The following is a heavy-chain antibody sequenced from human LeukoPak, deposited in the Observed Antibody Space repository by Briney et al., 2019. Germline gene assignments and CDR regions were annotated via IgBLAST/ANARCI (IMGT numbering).Heavy chain of an antibody. D-gene: IGHD1-1*01. J-gene: IGHJ4*02. CDR2: IYYSGST. V-gene: IGHV4-59*01. CDR1: GSSISSYY. CDR3: ARGVLNFDY. Sequence: SETLSLTCTVSGSSISSYYWSWIRQPPGKGLEWIGYIYYSGSTNYNPSLKSRVTISVDTSKNQFSLKLSSVTAADTAVYYCARGVLNFDYWGQGTLVTVSS.